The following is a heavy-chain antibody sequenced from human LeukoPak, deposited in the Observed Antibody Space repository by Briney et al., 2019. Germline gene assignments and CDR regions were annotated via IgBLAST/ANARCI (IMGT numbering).Heavy chain of an antibody. V-gene: IGHV4-34*01. CDR2: INHSGST. J-gene: IGHJ4*02. D-gene: IGHD3-3*01. CDR1: GGSFSGYY. CDR3: ARGRDYDFWSGYYVPTNTPFDY. Sequence: PSETLSLTCAVSGGSFSGYYWSWIRQPPGQGLEWIGEINHSGSTNYNPSLKSRITISVDTSTNQFSLKLSSVTAADTAVYYCARGRDYDFWSGYYVPTNTPFDYWGQGTLVTVSS.